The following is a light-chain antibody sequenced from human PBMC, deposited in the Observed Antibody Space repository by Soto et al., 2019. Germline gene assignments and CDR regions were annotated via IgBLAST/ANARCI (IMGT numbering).Light chain of an antibody. V-gene: IGKV3-20*01. CDR3: QQYASPPRT. J-gene: IGKJ1*01. CDR1: PRVSSRS. CDR2: GAS. Sequence: SPRVSSRSLAWYQHNPGQAPRLLIYGASSRATGIPDRFSGSGSETDFTLTISCLQAEDFARYCSQQYASPPRTSGQGTKVDI.